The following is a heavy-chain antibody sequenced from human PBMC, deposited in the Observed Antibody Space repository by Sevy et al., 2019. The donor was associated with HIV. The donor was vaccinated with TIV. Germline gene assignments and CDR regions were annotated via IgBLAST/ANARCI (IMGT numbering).Heavy chain of an antibody. D-gene: IGHD3-10*01. CDR1: GYSITSGFL. CDR2: VYHSGTA. J-gene: IGHJ4*02. CDR3: ARHSHGSGTYYVPFDS. V-gene: IGHV4-38-2*01. Sequence: SETLSLTCAVSGYSITSGFLWGWIRQPPGKGLEWIGSVYHSGTAYNNPSVNSRVIVSEDTSKNQFSLKLNSVTAADTAVYYCARHSHGSGTYYVPFDSWGQGTLVTVSS.